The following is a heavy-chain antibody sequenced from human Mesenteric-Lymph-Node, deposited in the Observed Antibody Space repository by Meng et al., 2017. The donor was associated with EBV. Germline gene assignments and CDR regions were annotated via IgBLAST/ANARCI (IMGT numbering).Heavy chain of an antibody. J-gene: IGHJ4*02. CDR1: GDSVSSPTYH. Sequence: QVQLQESGPGLVKPSETLSLSCTVPGDSVSSPTYHWSWIRQPPGKGLEWIGCVFDSGSSDYNASLESRATISIDTSKNQFSLKLRSVTAADTAVYYCARGLPHYASGSPFDYWGQGTLVTVSS. D-gene: IGHD3-10*01. CDR3: ARGLPHYASGSPFDY. CDR2: VFDSGSS. V-gene: IGHV4-61*01.